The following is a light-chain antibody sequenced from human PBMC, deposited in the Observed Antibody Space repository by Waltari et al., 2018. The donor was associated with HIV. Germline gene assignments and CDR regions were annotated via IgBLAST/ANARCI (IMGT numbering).Light chain of an antibody. CDR1: TSDVGFYDY. J-gene: IGLJ1*01. CDR3: CAYAAGHVSYV. CDR2: DVN. Sequence: QSALTQPPSVSGSPGQSVSISCSGTTSDVGFYDYVSCYQQYAGKAPNLIIFDVNQRPSGVPERFSCAKSGNTASLTISGLQTEDEADYCCCAYAAGHVSYVFGNGTAVAVL. V-gene: IGLV2-11*01.